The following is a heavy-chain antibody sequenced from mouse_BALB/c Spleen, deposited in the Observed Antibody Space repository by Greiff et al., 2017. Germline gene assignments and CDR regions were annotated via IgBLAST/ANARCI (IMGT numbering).Heavy chain of an antibody. CDR3: ARELRRLYAMDY. V-gene: IGHV3-2*02. CDR1: GYSITSDYA. D-gene: IGHD1-1*01. J-gene: IGHJ4*01. CDR2: ISYSGST. Sequence: EVKLLESGPGLVKPSQSLSLTCTVTGYSITSDYAWNWIRQFPGNKLEWMGYISYSGSTSYNPSLKSRISITRDTSKNQFFLQLNSVTTEDTATYYCARELRRLYAMDYWGQGTSVTVSS.